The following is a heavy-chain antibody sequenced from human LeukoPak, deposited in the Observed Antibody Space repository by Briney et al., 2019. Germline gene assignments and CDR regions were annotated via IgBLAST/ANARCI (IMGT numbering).Heavy chain of an antibody. CDR2: INHSGST. D-gene: IGHD6-13*01. V-gene: IGHV4-34*01. CDR1: GGSFSGYY. CDR3: ARGRYLTTLGGAAAGFLDY. J-gene: IGHJ4*02. Sequence: SETLSLTCGVYGGSFSGYYWNWIRQSPGKGLEWIGEINHSGSTNYNPSLKSRVTMSVDTSQKQFSLRLTSLRAADTAVYYCARGRYLTTLGGAAAGFLDYWGQGTVVTVSS.